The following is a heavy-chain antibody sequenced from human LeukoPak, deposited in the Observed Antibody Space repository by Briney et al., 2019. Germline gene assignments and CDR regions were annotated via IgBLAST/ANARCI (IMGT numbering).Heavy chain of an antibody. J-gene: IGHJ4*02. D-gene: IGHD5-24*01. CDR1: GFTFTNYW. CDR2: INEDGSKK. V-gene: IGHV3-7*01. Sequence: GGSLRLSCAASGFTFTNYWMSWVRQAPGEGLEWLANINEDGSKKYYVDSVKGRFTTSRDNAKNSLYLQMNSLRAEDTAVYYCARDGRDGYIDYWGQGTLVTVSS. CDR3: ARDGRDGYIDY.